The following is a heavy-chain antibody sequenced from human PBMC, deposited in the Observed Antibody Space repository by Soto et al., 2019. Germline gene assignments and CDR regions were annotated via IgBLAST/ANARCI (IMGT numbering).Heavy chain of an antibody. CDR2: IRSSDGHT. CDR3: AKISGYYNFDS. CDR1: GSISSIFA. D-gene: IGHD5-12*01. V-gene: IGHV3-23*01. J-gene: IGHJ4*02. Sequence: PGGSLRLSCAASGSISSIFAMAWVRQAPGKGLQWVSSIRSSDGHTYYADSVEGRFTISRDISKGTTYLQMNSLRAGDTALYYCAKISGYYNFDSWGKGALVTVSS.